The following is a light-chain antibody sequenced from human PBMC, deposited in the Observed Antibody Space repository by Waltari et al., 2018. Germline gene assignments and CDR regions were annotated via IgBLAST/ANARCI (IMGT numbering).Light chain of an antibody. J-gene: IGKJ4*01. CDR1: QSVSSN. V-gene: IGKV3-15*01. CDR3: QQYNNPLT. CDR2: GAS. Sequence: EIVMTQSPATLSVSPGERATLSCRASQSVSSNLAWYQQKPGQAPRHLIYGASTRATGIPARFSGSGSGTEFTLTISSLQSEDFAVYYCQQYNNPLTFGGGTKVEIK.